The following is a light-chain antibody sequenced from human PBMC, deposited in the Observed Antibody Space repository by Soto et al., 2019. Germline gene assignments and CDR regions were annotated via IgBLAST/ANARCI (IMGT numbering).Light chain of an antibody. V-gene: IGKV1-12*01. Sequence: DIQMTQSPSSVCASVGDRVSITCQASQGISTWLDWYQQKPGKAPKFLIYAASNLQGGVPSRFSGSGSGTDFTLTITSLQPEDFSTYYCQQANSFPITFGQGTRLEIK. CDR1: QGISTW. CDR2: AAS. CDR3: QQANSFPIT. J-gene: IGKJ5*01.